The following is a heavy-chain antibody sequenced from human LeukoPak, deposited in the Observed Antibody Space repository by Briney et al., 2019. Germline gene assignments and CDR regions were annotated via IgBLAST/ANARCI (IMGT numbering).Heavy chain of an antibody. CDR3: AKDGFRNDYGDYGIANYFDY. V-gene: IGHV3-33*06. D-gene: IGHD4-17*01. CDR1: GFTFSSYG. Sequence: PGGSLRLSCAASGFTFSSYGMHWVRQAPGKGLEWVAVIWYDGSNKYYADSVKGRFTISRDNSKNTLYLQMNSLRAEDTAVYYCAKDGFRNDYGDYGIANYFDYWGQGTLVTVSS. CDR2: IWYDGSNK. J-gene: IGHJ4*02.